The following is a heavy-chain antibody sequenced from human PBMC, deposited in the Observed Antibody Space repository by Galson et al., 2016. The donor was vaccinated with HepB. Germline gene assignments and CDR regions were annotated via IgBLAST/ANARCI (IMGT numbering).Heavy chain of an antibody. CDR3: ARVGEDFSSGYSSGLAY. D-gene: IGHD3-3*01. CDR1: EGTFSSHA. J-gene: IGHJ4*02. V-gene: IGHV1-3*01. CDR2: INPANGNT. Sequence: SVKVSCKASEGTFSSHAISWVRQAPGQRLEWMGWINPANGNTKYSQKFQGGVTFSGDTSASTGYMELSSLRSEDTAVYYCARVGEDFSSGYSSGLAYWGQGTLVTVSP.